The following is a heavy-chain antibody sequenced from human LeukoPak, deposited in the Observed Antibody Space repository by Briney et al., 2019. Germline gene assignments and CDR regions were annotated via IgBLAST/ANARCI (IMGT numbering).Heavy chain of an antibody. CDR1: GYTLTELS. J-gene: IGHJ6*02. CDR2: FDPEDGET. Sequence: ASLKVSCKVSGYTLTELSMHWVRQAPRKGLEWMGGFDPEDGETIYAQKYEGRVTMTEDTSTDTAYMELSSLRSEDTAVYYCATTRTQWFGELSLTSNGMDVWGQGTTVTVSS. CDR3: ATTRTQWFGELSLTSNGMDV. D-gene: IGHD3-10*01. V-gene: IGHV1-24*01.